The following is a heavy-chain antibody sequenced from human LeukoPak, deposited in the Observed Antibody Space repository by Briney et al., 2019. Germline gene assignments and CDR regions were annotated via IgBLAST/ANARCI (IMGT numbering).Heavy chain of an antibody. CDR2: IKQDGSEK. CDR3: ARDLALWFGEAY. Sequence: GGSLRLSCAASGFTFSNAWMSWVRQAPGKGLEWVANIKQDGSEKYYVDSVKGRFTISRDNAKNSLYLQMNSLRAEDTAVYYCARDLALWFGEAYWGQGTLVTVSS. J-gene: IGHJ4*02. D-gene: IGHD3-10*01. V-gene: IGHV3-7*01. CDR1: GFTFSNAW.